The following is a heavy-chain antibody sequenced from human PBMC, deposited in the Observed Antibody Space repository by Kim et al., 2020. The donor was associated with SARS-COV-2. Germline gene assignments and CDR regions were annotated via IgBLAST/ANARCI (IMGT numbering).Heavy chain of an antibody. D-gene: IGHD2-2*01. J-gene: IGHJ6*02. Sequence: GGSLRLSCAASGFTFSSYSMNWVRQAPGKGLEWVSYISSSSSTIYYADSVKGRFTISRDNAKNSLYLQMNSLRDEDTAVYYCARDPHCSSTSCYSRVYYYGMDVWGQGTTVTVSS. V-gene: IGHV3-48*02. CDR2: ISSSSSTI. CDR3: ARDPHCSSTSCYSRVYYYGMDV. CDR1: GFTFSSYS.